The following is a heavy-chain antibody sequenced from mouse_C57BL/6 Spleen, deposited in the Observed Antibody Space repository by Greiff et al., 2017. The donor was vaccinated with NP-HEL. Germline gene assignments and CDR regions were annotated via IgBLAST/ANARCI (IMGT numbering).Heavy chain of an antibody. CDR3: AKLGVHYFDY. CDR2: INPSSGYT. Sequence: VQLQQSGAELARPGASVKMSCKASGYTFTSYTMHWVKQRPGQGLEWIGYINPSSGYTKYNQKFKDKATLTADKSSSTAYMQLSSLTSEDSAVYYCAKLGVHYFDYWGQGTTLTVSS. V-gene: IGHV1-4*01. J-gene: IGHJ2*01. CDR1: GYTFTSYT.